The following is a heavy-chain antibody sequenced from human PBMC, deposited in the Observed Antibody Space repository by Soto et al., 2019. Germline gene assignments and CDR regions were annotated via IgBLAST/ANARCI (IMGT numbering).Heavy chain of an antibody. J-gene: IGHJ4*02. CDR3: ARDKISGLFDY. CDR1: GGAFSGYY. Sequence: QVQLQQWGAGLLKPSETLSLTCAVYGGAFSGYYWTWIRQPPGTGLEWIGEINHIGSTNYNPSLKSRVTIAVDTTKNQFSLELNSVAAADTAVYYGARDKISGLFDYWGQGTLVPVSS. CDR2: INHIGST. V-gene: IGHV4-34*01.